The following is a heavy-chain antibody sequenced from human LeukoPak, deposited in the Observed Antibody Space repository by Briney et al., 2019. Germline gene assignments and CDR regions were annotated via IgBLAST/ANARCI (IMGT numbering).Heavy chain of an antibody. CDR1: GGSISNYY. CDR2: IYYSGGANYYPS. CDR3: ARDLNWYSGYLFDY. D-gene: IGHD5-12*01. V-gene: IGHV4-59*12. J-gene: IGHJ4*02. Sequence: SETLSLTCTVSGGSISNYYWSWIRQSPGKGLEWIAYIYYSGGANYYPSNYNPSLMGRVTISVDTPKNQFSLKLSSVTAADTAVYYCARDLNWYSGYLFDYWGQGTLVTVSS.